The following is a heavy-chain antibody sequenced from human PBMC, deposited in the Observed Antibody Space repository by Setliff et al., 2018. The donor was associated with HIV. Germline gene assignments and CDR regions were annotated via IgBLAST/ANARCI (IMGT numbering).Heavy chain of an antibody. D-gene: IGHD4-17*01. V-gene: IGHV7-4-1*02. Sequence: ASVKVSCKASGYTFTSYAMNWVRQAPGQGLEWMGWINTNTGNPTYAQGFTGRFVFSLDTSVSTAYLQTSSLKAEDTAVYFCARDSPTGAFDIWGQGTMVTVSS. CDR1: GYTFTSYA. J-gene: IGHJ3*02. CDR2: INTNTGNP. CDR3: ARDSPTGAFDI.